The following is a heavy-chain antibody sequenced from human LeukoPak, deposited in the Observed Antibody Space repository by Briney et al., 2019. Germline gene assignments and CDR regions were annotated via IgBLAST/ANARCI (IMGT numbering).Heavy chain of an antibody. V-gene: IGHV4-30-2*01. CDR2: IYHSGST. J-gene: IGHJ1*01. CDR1: GGSISSGGYS. CDR3: ARGRRKSYDFWSGYSFQH. D-gene: IGHD3-3*01. Sequence: SETLSLTCAVSGGSISSGGYSWGWIRQPPGKGLEWIGYIYHSGSTYYNPSLKSRVTISVDRSKNQFSLKLSSVTAADTAVYYCARGRRKSYDFWSGYSFQHWGQGTLVTVSS.